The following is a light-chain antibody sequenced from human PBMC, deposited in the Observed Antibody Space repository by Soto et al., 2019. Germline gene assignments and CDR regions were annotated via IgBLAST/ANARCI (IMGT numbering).Light chain of an antibody. V-gene: IGLV2-14*01. J-gene: IGLJ3*02. CDR1: SMDVGGYNY. CDR3: SSYTSSSTWV. Sequence: QSALTQPASVSGSPGRPITISCTGTSMDVGGYNYVSWYQQHPGKAPKLMIYDVSNRPSGVSNRFSGSKSGNTASLTISGLQAEDEADYYCSSYTSSSTWVFGGGTKLTVL. CDR2: DVS.